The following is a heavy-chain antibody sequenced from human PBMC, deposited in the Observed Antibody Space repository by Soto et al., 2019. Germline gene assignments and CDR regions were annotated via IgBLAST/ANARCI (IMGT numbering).Heavy chain of an antibody. CDR1: GFTFIHYY. V-gene: IGHV3-11*06. Sequence: GSLRLSCAASGFTFIHYYKKWIRHAPVKGQEWVSYISSSSSYTNYADTVKCRFTISRANAKNSLYLQMHSLRAEHTAVYYCASAGITSPRGAFDIWGQGTMVTVSS. J-gene: IGHJ3*02. D-gene: IGHD2-2*01. CDR2: ISSSSSYT. CDR3: ASAGITSPRGAFDI.